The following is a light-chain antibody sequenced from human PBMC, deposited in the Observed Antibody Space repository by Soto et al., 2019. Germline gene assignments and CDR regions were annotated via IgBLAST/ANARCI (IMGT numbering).Light chain of an antibody. J-gene: IGKJ4*01. V-gene: IGKV3-20*01. CDR2: AAS. CDR1: QSVNNC. CDR3: QQYSGSPLT. Sequence: EIVLTQSPGTLSFSPGERDNLSCRASQSVNNCLAWYQQNPGQAPRLLIYAASSRATGIPDRFGGSGSGTDFTLTISRLEPEDFAVYYWQQYSGSPLTFGGGTKVDIK.